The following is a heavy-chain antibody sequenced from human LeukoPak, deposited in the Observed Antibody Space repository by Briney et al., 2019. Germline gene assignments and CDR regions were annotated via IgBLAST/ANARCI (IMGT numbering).Heavy chain of an antibody. CDR2: ISGSGGST. V-gene: IGHV3-23*01. Sequence: PGGSLRLSCAASGFTFSSYAMSWVRQAPGKGLGWVSAISGSGGSTYYADSVKGRFTISRDNSKNTLYLQMNSLRAEDTAVYYCAKDPPRRNYYGSGSEYWGQGTLVTVSS. J-gene: IGHJ4*02. CDR1: GFTFSSYA. D-gene: IGHD3-10*01. CDR3: AKDPPRRNYYGSGSEY.